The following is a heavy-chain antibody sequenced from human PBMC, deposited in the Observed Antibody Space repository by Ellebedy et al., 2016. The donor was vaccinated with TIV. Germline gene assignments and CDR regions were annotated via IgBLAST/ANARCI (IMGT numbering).Heavy chain of an antibody. J-gene: IGHJ5*02. Sequence: GGSLRLSCAASGFIFSDYYTSWIRQAPGKGLEWVSYISNSGHTICYADSVKGRFTISRDNAENSLYLQMNSLRPEDTAVYYCARDARFIDQQHNWFDPWGQGTLVTVSS. CDR1: GFIFSDYY. D-gene: IGHD6-13*01. V-gene: IGHV3-11*01. CDR3: ARDARFIDQQHNWFDP. CDR2: ISNSGHTI.